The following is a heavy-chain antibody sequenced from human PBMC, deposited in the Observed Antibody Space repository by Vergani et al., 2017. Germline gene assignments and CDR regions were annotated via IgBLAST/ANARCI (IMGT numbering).Heavy chain of an antibody. V-gene: IGHV3-23*01. CDR1: GFTFNSYA. CDR2: INNNGGSS. CDR3: SKVCGSTSGANGGGAFDV. D-gene: IGHD2-2*01. J-gene: IGHJ3*01. Sequence: QLLESGGGLIQPGGSLRLSCAASGFTFNSYAMTWVRQAPGKGLEWVSGINNNGGSSDYADSVKGRFTIFRDNSKNTLYLQMTDLRAEDTATDYCSKVCGSTSGANGGGAFDVWGHGTMVTVSS.